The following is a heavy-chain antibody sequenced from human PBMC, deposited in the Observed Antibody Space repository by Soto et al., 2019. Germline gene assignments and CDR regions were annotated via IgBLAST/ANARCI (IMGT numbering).Heavy chain of an antibody. CDR3: TRDLGYSSSAGYYYGMDV. CDR1: GGSIGSYY. Sequence: SETLSLTCNVSGGSIGSYYWSWIRQPAGKALEWIGRIYTSGTTNYNPSLKSRATMLIDTSKNQFSLILSSVTAADTAVYYCTRDLGYSSSAGYYYGMDVWGQGTTVTVSS. V-gene: IGHV4-4*07. J-gene: IGHJ6*02. D-gene: IGHD6-6*01. CDR2: IYTSGTT.